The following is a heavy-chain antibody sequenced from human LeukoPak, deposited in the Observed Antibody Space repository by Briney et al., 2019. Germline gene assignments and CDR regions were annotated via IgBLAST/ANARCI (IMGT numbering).Heavy chain of an antibody. D-gene: IGHD3-16*01. CDR2: ISWNSGSI. Sequence: QTGGSLRLSCAASGFTFDDYAMHWVRQAPGKGLEWVSGISWNSGSIGYADSVKGRFTISRDNAKNSLYLQMDSLGADDTAMYYCAREGWGGFDYWGQGTLVTVSS. J-gene: IGHJ4*02. V-gene: IGHV3-9*01. CDR3: AREGWGGFDY. CDR1: GFTFDDYA.